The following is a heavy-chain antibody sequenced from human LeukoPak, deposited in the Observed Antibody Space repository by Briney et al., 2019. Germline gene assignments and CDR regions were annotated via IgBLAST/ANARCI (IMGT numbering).Heavy chain of an antibody. Sequence: ASVKVSCKASGYTFTGNYMHWVRQAPGQGLEWMGWINPNSGAANYAQKFQGRVTMTRDTSISTAYMELTRLRSDDTAVYYCARLYNWNYHWGQGTLVTVSS. D-gene: IGHD2/OR15-2a*01. CDR1: GYTFTGNY. CDR3: ARLYNWNYH. J-gene: IGHJ5*02. V-gene: IGHV1-2*02. CDR2: INPNSGAA.